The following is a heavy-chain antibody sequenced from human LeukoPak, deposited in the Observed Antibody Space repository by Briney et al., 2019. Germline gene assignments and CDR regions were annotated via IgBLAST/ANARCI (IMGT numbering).Heavy chain of an antibody. D-gene: IGHD3-10*01. CDR2: IYHSGST. J-gene: IGHJ5*02. CDR3: ATTGVRGIRDWFDP. CDR1: GYSISSGYY. Sequence: SEALSLTCAVSGYSISSGYYWGWIRQPPGKGLEWIGSIYHSGSTYYNPSLKSRVTTSVDTSKNQFSLKLSSVTAADTAVYYCATTGVRGIRDWFDPWGQGTLVTVSS. V-gene: IGHV4-38-2*01.